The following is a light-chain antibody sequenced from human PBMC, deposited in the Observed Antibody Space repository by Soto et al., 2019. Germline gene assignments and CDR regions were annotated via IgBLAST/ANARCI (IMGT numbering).Light chain of an antibody. J-gene: IGKJ1*01. CDR2: GAS. CDR3: QHYGSSPET. V-gene: IGKV3-20*01. Sequence: EIVLTQSPGTLSLSPGERATLSCRASQSVSSNYLAWYQQKPGQAPRLLIYGASSRATGIPDRFSGSGSGTDFTLTISRLEPEDFAVYYCQHYGSSPETLGQGTKVEIK. CDR1: QSVSSNY.